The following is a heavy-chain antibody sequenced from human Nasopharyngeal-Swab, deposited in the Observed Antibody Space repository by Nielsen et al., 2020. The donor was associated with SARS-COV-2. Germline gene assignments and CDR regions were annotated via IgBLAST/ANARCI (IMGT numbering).Heavy chain of an antibody. CDR1: GFTFSSYA. Sequence: GGSLKISCAASGFTFSSYAMHWVRQAPGKGLEWVAVISYDGSNKYYADSVKGRFTISRDNSKNTLYLQMNSLRAEDTAVYYCAREPNPGIAAAGTHDYWGQGTLVTVSS. CDR2: ISYDGSNK. V-gene: IGHV3-30-3*01. J-gene: IGHJ4*02. CDR3: AREPNPGIAAAGTHDY. D-gene: IGHD6-13*01.